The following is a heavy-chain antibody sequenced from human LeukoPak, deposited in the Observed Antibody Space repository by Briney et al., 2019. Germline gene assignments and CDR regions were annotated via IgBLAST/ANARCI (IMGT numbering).Heavy chain of an antibody. J-gene: IGHJ4*02. CDR3: ARVGSTRGRRGGFDY. D-gene: IGHD2-2*01. Sequence: GGSLRLSCAASGFTFSSYDMHWVRQATGKGLEWVSAIGTAGDTYYPGSVKGRFTISRENAKNSLYLQMNSLRAGDTAVYYCARVGSTRGRRGGFDYWGQGTLVTVSS. CDR2: IGTAGDT. V-gene: IGHV3-13*01. CDR1: GFTFSSYD.